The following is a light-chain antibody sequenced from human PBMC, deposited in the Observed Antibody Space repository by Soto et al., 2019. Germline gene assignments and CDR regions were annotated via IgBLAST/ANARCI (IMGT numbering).Light chain of an antibody. J-gene: IGKJ3*01. CDR1: QGISKY. CDR2: GAS. Sequence: IPLTQSPASLSASVGDRVTITCRASQGISKYLAWYQQQPGKAPKLLIYGASTLQRGVPSRFSASGSGTDFTLPXSTLQXEDFATYFCQHLYNYPFTFAPGTKVDIK. V-gene: IGKV1-9*01. CDR3: QHLYNYPFT.